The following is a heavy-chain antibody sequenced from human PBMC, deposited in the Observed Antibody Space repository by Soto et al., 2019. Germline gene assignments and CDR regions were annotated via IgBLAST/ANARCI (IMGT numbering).Heavy chain of an antibody. CDR3: ATIVGARYDYYGMDV. CDR2: FIPIFGTS. CDR1: GGTFSSYA. Sequence: QVQLVQSGAEVKKPGSSVKVSCKASGGTFSSYAISWVRQAPGQGRVWMGGFIPIFGTSNYSQKFQGRVTITADKSTSTAYMKRSSLGYEATVGDYCATIVGARYDYYGMDVWSRGTPVAVSS. D-gene: IGHD1-26*01. V-gene: IGHV1-69*06. J-gene: IGHJ6*02.